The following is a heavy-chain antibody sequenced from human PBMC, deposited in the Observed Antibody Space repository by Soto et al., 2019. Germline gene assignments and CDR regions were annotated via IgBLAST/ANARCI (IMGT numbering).Heavy chain of an antibody. V-gene: IGHV3-48*02. J-gene: IGHJ3*02. CDR1: GFSFSSYS. CDR3: VRDSGWAFDI. CDR2: LSSSKTYI. D-gene: IGHD6-19*01. Sequence: EVQLVESGGDLVQPGQSLRLSCAASGFSFSSYSMNWVRQAPGKGLEWISYLSSSKTYIWYEDSVKGRFTISRDNAKNSLSLQMNSLRDEDTAVYYCVRDSGWAFDIWGLGTMVTVSS.